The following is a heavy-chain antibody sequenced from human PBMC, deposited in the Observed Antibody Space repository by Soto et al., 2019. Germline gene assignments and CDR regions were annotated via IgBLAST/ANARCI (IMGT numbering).Heavy chain of an antibody. CDR2: IYYSGRT. CDR3: VYGSDGTYYLMDG. V-gene: IGHV4-59*01. J-gene: IGHJ6*02. Sequence: RKPPGKGLEWIGHIYYSGRTNYNPSLKRRVTMSVDTSNNQFSLKLSSVTAADTALYYCVYGSDGTYYLMDGWGQGTTFTVS. D-gene: IGHD2-21*02.